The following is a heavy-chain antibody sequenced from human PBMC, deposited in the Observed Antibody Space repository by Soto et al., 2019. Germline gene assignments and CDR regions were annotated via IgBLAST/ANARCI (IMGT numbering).Heavy chain of an antibody. Sequence: QVQLLQWGAGLLKPSETLSLTCAVYGGSFSDFHWSWIRQPPGKGLEWIAEINLRGNTNYNPSLKSRVTMSVDTSQNQFPLKMTSVTAADTAVYYCARTHYSMDVWDKGTTVTVSS. CDR2: INLRGNT. CDR3: ARTHYSMDV. J-gene: IGHJ6*03. CDR1: GGSFSDFH. V-gene: IGHV4-34*01.